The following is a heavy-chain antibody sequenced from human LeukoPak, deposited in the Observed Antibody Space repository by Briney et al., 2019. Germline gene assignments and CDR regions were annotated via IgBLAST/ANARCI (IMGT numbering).Heavy chain of an antibody. CDR2: ISRSGSTI. D-gene: IGHD3-22*01. Sequence: GGSLRLSCAASGFTFSSYEMNWVRQAPGKGLEWVSYISRSGSTIYYADSVKGRFTISRDNAKNSLYLQMNSLRAEDTAVYYCARVSGNHYYDSSGYYHFDYWGQGTLVTVSS. CDR1: GFTFSSYE. J-gene: IGHJ4*02. V-gene: IGHV3-48*03. CDR3: ARVSGNHYYDSSGYYHFDY.